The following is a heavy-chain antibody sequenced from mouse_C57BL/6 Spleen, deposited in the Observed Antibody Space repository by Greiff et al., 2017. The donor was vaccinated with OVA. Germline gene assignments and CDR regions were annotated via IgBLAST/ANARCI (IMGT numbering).Heavy chain of an antibody. CDR3: ARSHYDYNVNGDMDY. CDR1: GYAFSSSW. Sequence: VQLQQSGPELVKPGASVKISCKASGYAFSSSWMNWVKQRPGKGLEWIGRIYPGDGDTNYNGKFKGKATLTADKSSSTAYLQLSSLTSAASAVDLYARSHYDYNVNGDMDYWGQGTTVTVSS. V-gene: IGHV1-82*01. J-gene: IGHJ4*01. CDR2: IYPGDGDT. D-gene: IGHD2-4*01.